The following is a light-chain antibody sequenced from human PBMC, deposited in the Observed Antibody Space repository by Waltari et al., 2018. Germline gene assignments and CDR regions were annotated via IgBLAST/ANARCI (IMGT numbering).Light chain of an antibody. Sequence: EIVLTQSQGTLSLSPRQRATLSCRASQSVSRTLAWHQLKPGQAPKLLNYGSSIRATGIPDRFTGSGSGTDFSLTISSLEPEDFAIYFCQHYVRLPATFGQGTKVEIK. V-gene: IGKV3-20*01. CDR3: QHYVRLPAT. CDR2: GSS. CDR1: QSVSRT. J-gene: IGKJ1*01.